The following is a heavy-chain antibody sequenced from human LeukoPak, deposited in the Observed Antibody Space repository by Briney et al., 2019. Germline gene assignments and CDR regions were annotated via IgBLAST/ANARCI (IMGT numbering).Heavy chain of an antibody. D-gene: IGHD3-22*01. J-gene: IGHJ4*02. CDR2: ISSIGSNI. V-gene: IGHV3-48*03. CDR3: ARDLRAYYYDSSGYRSFDY. Sequence: GGSLRLSCAASGFHLSSYEMNGVRQAPGKGLDWVSYISSIGSNIYYADSVKGRFTISRDNAKNSLYLQMNSLRAEDTAVYYCARDLRAYYYDSSGYRSFDYWGQGTLVTVPS. CDR1: GFHLSSYE.